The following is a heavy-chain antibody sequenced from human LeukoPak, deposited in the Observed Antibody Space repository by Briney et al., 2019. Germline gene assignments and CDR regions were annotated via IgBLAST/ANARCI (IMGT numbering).Heavy chain of an antibody. CDR3: ARSRTQPNYYYYYMDV. CDR1: GYTFTSYG. Sequence: ASVKVSCKASGYTFTSYGISWVRQAPGQGLEWMGWISAYNGNTNYAQKLQGRVTMTTDTSTSTAYMELRSLRSDDTAAYYCARSRTQPNYYYYYMDVWGKGTTVTVSS. V-gene: IGHV1-18*01. CDR2: ISAYNGNT. J-gene: IGHJ6*03.